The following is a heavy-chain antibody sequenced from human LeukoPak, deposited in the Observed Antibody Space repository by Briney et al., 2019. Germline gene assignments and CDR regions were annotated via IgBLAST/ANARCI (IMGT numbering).Heavy chain of an antibody. J-gene: IGHJ4*02. CDR1: GASITTFNSH. Sequence: PSETLSLNCSVSGASITTFNSHWAWIRQSPGTGLEWMGSIHHLGTAFYNPSLKSRVTISVDTSKKQFSLKLTSVAAADTAVYYCARHLEDCSGSSCYDFDSWGQGTLVTVSS. D-gene: IGHD2-2*01. V-gene: IGHV4-39*01. CDR3: ARHLEDCSGSSCYDFDS. CDR2: IHHLGTA.